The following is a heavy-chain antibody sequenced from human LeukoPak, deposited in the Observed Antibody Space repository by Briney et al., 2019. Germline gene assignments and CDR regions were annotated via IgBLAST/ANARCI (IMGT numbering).Heavy chain of an antibody. V-gene: IGHV3-15*01. J-gene: IGHJ4*02. CDR2: IKSKTDGEPT. Sequence: GGSLRLSCAASGLTFSNAWMSWVRQAPGQGLEWVARIKSKTDGEPTEYAAPVKGRFTISRDDSKNTLYLQMNSLKTEDTAVYYCTTDYYDYVWGSYRPDYWGQGTLVTVSS. CDR3: TTDYYDYVWGSYRPDY. CDR1: GLTFSNAW. D-gene: IGHD3-16*02.